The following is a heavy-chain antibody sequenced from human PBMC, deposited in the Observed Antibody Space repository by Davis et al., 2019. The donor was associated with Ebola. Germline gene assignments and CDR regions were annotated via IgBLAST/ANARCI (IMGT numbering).Heavy chain of an antibody. V-gene: IGHV3-48*02. D-gene: IGHD3-22*01. Sequence: GESLKISCAASGFTFSSYSMTWVRQAPGTGLEWVSYISSSSSTIYYADSVKGRFTISRDNAKNSLYLQMNSLRDEDTAVYYCARDPRTMIVVPDAFDIWGQGTMVTVSS. CDR2: ISSSSSTI. CDR3: ARDPRTMIVVPDAFDI. CDR1: GFTFSSYS. J-gene: IGHJ3*02.